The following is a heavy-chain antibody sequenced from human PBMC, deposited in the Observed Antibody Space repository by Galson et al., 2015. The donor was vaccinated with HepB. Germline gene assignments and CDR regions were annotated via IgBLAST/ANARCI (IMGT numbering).Heavy chain of an antibody. CDR2: IDWDGDK. CDR1: GFSLTTSGVC. J-gene: IGHJ3*02. Sequence: PALVKPTQTLTLTCAFSGFSLTTSGVCVNWIRQPPGKALEWLARIDWDGDKYYNTHLKTRLTISKDTSNNQVVLTMTNMDPADTATFYCARTQAYTNNGRWGFDSAFDIWGQGTMVIVSS. D-gene: IGHD4-11*01. CDR3: ARTQAYTNNGRWGFDSAFDI. V-gene: IGHV2-70*11.